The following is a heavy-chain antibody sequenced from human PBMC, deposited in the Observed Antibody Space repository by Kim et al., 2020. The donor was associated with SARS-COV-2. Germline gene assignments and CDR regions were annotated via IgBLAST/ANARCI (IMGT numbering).Heavy chain of an antibody. CDR3: ARSISGMESPRIGVYFLH. Sequence: GGSLRLSCEASGFSLENYWMSWVRQAPGKGLEWVASLRYEGSGRFYVDSVKGRFTISRDSAQNSLFLHMDSLRVEDSAVYYCARSISGMESPRIGVYFLHWGQGTLVAVSS. D-gene: IGHD3-10*01. V-gene: IGHV3-7*01. J-gene: IGHJ1*01. CDR1: GFSLENYW. CDR2: LRYEGSGR.